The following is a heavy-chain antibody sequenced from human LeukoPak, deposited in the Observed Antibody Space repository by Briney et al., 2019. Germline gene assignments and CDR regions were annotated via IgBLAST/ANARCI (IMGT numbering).Heavy chain of an antibody. CDR1: GLILSTYW. CDR3: ARDLFDY. CDR2: INQDGSEK. J-gene: IGHJ4*02. V-gene: IGHV3-7*01. Sequence: SGGSLRLSRAASGLILSTYWMSWVRQAPGKGLEWVANINQDGSEKYYLDSVKGRFTISSDNAKNSLFLQMNSLRAEDTAVYYCARDLFDYWGQGTLVTVSS.